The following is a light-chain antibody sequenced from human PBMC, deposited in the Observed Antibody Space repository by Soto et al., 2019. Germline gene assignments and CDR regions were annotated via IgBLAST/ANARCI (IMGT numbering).Light chain of an antibody. CDR3: QNLDSAAFT. CDR2: AAS. CDR1: QDISNY. V-gene: IGKV1-27*01. J-gene: IGKJ3*01. Sequence: DIQMIQSPPSLSASVGDRVTITCRASQDISNYLAWYQQRPGKVPRLLIYAASTLQSGVPSRFSGSGSGTDFTLTISSLLPEDAATYYCQNLDSAAFTFGPGTKVDIK.